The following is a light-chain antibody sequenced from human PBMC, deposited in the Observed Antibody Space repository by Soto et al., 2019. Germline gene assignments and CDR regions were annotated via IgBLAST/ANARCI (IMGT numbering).Light chain of an antibody. CDR2: AAS. Sequence: AIQMTQSPPSLSASVGDTVTITCRASQSIRSDLGWYQQKPGKAPKLLIYAASRLQSGVPSRFSGSGSGTDFTLTISSLQPEDFATYYCLQDYNYPWTFGQGTKVDIK. V-gene: IGKV1-6*01. CDR3: LQDYNYPWT. CDR1: QSIRSD. J-gene: IGKJ1*01.